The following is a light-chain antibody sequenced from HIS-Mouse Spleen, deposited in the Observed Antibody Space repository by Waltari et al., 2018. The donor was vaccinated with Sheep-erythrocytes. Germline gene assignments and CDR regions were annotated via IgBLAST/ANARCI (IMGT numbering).Light chain of an antibody. CDR1: SRDFGRYHY. V-gene: IGLV2-11*01. J-gene: IGLJ1*01. CDR2: DVS. CDR3: CSYAGSYNHV. Sequence: QSALTQPRSVSGSPGQSVTISCTGTSRDFGRYHYVSCYQQHPGKAPKLMIYDVSKRPSGVPDRFSGSKSGNTASLTISGLQAEDEADYYCCSYAGSYNHVFATGTKVTVL.